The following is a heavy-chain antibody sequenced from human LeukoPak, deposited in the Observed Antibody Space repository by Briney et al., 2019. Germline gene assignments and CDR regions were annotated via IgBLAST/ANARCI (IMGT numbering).Heavy chain of an antibody. CDR2: IYYSAST. CDR1: GGSISSSY. J-gene: IGHJ4*02. V-gene: IGHV4-59*08. Sequence: PSETLSLTCTVAGGSISSSYWSWVRQPPRKGLEWVGYIYYSASTNYNPSLKSPATISVGTTNNQFSLKLLSLTPARTAVYYCARNGDLCLEYWGQGALVTVSS. CDR3: ARNGDLCLEY. D-gene: IGHD4-17*01.